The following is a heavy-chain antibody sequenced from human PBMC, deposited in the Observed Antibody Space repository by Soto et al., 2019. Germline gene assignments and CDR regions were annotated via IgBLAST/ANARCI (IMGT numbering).Heavy chain of an antibody. D-gene: IGHD2-8*01. CDR3: ARGPQWGIYYYYYYMDV. CDR2: INHSGST. CDR1: GGSFSGYY. V-gene: IGHV4-34*01. Sequence: QVQLQQWGAGLLKPSETLSLTCAVYGGSFSGYYWSWIRQPLGNGLEWIGEINHSGSTNYNPSLKSRVTISVDTSKNQFSLKLSSVTAADTAVYYCARGPQWGIYYYYYYMDVWGKGTTVTVSS. J-gene: IGHJ6*03.